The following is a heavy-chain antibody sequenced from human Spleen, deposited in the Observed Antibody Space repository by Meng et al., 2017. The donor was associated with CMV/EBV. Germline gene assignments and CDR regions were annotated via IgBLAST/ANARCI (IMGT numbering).Heavy chain of an antibody. CDR1: GDSFSNYA. Sequence: SVKVSCKASGDSFSNYAISWLRQAPGQGLEWMGGFIPGFGTPDYAQRFQGRVTIITDESTTTAYMEMISLRSDDTAVYYCATGGYDGSYYYALDVWGQGTTVTVSS. CDR2: FIPGFGTP. V-gene: IGHV1-69*05. D-gene: IGHD5-12*01. CDR3: ATGGYDGSYYYALDV. J-gene: IGHJ6*02.